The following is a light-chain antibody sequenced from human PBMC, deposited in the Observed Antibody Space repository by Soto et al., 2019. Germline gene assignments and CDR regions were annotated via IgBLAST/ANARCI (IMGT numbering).Light chain of an antibody. CDR3: SSYYKSSTPWV. CDR1: SSDVGGYNY. Sequence: QSALTQPASVSGSPGQSITISCTGTSSDVGGYNYVSWYQQHPGKAPKLMIYEVSNRPSGVSNRFSGSKSGNTASLTISGVQAGEGAYYFCSSYYKSSTPWVFGGGTKLTVL. V-gene: IGLV2-14*01. CDR2: EVS. J-gene: IGLJ3*02.